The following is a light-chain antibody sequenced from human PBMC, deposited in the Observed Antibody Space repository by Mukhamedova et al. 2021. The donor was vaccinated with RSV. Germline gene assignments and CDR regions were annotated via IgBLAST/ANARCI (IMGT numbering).Light chain of an antibody. CDR1: QSVSSN. J-gene: IGKJ1*01. CDR3: QQYNNWPPWT. CDR2: GAS. V-gene: IGKV3-15*01. Sequence: MGSQSVSSNLAWYQQKPGQAPRLLIYGASTRATGIPARFSGSGSGTEFTLTISSMQSEDVVVYYCQQYNNWPPWTFGQGTKVEIK.